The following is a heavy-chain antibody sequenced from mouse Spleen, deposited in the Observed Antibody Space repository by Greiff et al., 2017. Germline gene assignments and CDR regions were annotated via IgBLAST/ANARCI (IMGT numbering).Heavy chain of an antibody. J-gene: IGHJ3*01. CDR3: VRHGWLLPFGY. D-gene: IGHD2-3*01. CDR1: GFSFNTYA. CDR2: IRSKSNNYAT. Sequence: EVMLVESGGGLVQPKGSLKLSCAASGFSFNTYAMNWVRQAPGKGLEWVARIRSKSNNYATYYADSVKDRFTISRDDSESMLYLQMNNLKTEDTAMYYCVRHGWLLPFGYWGQGTLVTVSA. V-gene: IGHV10-1*01.